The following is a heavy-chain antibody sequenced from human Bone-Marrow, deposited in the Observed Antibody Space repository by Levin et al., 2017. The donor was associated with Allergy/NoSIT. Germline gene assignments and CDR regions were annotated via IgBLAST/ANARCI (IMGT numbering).Heavy chain of an antibody. CDR3: CITKYSSDGNFFDS. D-gene: IGHD6-25*01. V-gene: IGHV3-23*01. CDR2: ISGDGSVT. Sequence: GGSLRLSCEASGFTFSDFAMSWVRQAPGKGLEWVSAISGDGSVTSFADSVKGRFTISRDNSKNLLFLHMTSLSVADTALFYCCITKYSSDGNFFDSWGQGALVTVTS. CDR1: GFTFSDFA. J-gene: IGHJ4*02.